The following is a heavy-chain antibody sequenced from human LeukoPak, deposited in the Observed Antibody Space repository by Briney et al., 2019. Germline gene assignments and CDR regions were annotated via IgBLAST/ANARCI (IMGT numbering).Heavy chain of an antibody. D-gene: IGHD3-10*01. CDR3: AGGFGELWGMSWFDP. V-gene: IGHV4-4*07. J-gene: IGHJ5*02. Sequence: SETLSLTCTVSGGSISSYYWSWIRQPAGKGLEWIGRIYISGSTNYNPSLKSRVTMSVDTSKNQFSLKLSSVTAADTAVYYCAGGFGELWGMSWFDPWGQGTLVTVSS. CDR2: IYISGST. CDR1: GGSISSYY.